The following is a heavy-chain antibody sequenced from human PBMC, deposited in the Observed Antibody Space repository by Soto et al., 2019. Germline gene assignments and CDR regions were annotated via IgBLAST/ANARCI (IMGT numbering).Heavy chain of an antibody. CDR2: INPATGAA. D-gene: IGHD3-3*01. CDR1: GYPVTAYY. CDR3: ARGGGVGVAGSAAFDM. Sequence: QLHLVQSGAVVKKPGASVTVSCSASGYPVTAYYMHWVRQAPGRGLEWMGGINPATGAAKYTQTFQGRVTMPRDTSTRTVFMELSGLTSEDTAGFYWARGGGVGVAGSAAFDMWGQGTLVTVSS. J-gene: IGHJ3*02. V-gene: IGHV1-2*02.